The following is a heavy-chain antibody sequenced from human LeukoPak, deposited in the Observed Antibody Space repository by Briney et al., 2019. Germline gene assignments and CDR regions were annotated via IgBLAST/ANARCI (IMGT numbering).Heavy chain of an antibody. D-gene: IGHD6-13*01. Sequence: GGSLRVSCAAPGFTFSSYAMSWVRQAPGKGLEWVSAISGRGSSTYYADSVKGRFSLSRDNSKNTLYLQMNSLRAEDTAVYYCAREGSSSWPKRDAFDIWGQGTMVTVSS. CDR1: GFTFSSYA. J-gene: IGHJ3*02. CDR3: AREGSSSWPKRDAFDI. V-gene: IGHV3-23*01. CDR2: ISGRGSST.